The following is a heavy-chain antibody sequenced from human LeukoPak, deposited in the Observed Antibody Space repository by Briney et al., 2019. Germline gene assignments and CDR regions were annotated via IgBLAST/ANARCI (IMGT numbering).Heavy chain of an antibody. J-gene: IGHJ4*02. Sequence: GRSLRLSCAASGFTFSSYAMHWVRQAPGKGLEWVAVISYDGSNKYYADSVKGRFTISRDNSKNTLYLQMNSLRAEDTAVYYCAREVREYSGYDLPFFDYWGQGTLVTVS. V-gene: IGHV3-30*04. CDR1: GFTFSSYA. D-gene: IGHD5-12*01. CDR2: ISYDGSNK. CDR3: AREVREYSGYDLPFFDY.